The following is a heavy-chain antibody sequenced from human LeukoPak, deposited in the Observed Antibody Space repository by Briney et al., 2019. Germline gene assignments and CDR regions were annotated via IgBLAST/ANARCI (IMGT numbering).Heavy chain of an antibody. V-gene: IGHV1-8*01. Sequence: ASVKISCKASGYTFTSYDINWVRQATGQGLEWMGWMNPNSGNTGYAQKFQGRVTITRNTSISTAYMELSSLRSEDTAVYYCARSGIVATRRGHNWFDPWGQGTLVTVSS. D-gene: IGHD5-12*01. J-gene: IGHJ5*02. CDR2: MNPNSGNT. CDR3: ARSGIVATRRGHNWFDP. CDR1: GYTFTSYD.